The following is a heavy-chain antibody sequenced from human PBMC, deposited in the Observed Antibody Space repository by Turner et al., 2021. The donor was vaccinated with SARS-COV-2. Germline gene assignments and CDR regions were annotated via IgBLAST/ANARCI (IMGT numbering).Heavy chain of an antibody. J-gene: IGHJ3*02. CDR2: IWYDGSNE. CDR3: ARDMGPVGRDAFDI. D-gene: IGHD1-26*01. CDR1: GFTFSSYG. V-gene: IGHV3-33*01. Sequence: QVQLVASGGGVVQPGRSLRLPCAASGFTFSSYGMHWVRQAPGKGLEWVAVIWYDGSNEYYADSVKGRFTISRDNSKNTLYLQMNSLRAEDTAVYYCARDMGPVGRDAFDIWGQGTMVTISS.